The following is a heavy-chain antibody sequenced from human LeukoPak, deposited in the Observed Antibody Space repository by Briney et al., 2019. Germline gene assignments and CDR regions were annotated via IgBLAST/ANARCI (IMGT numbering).Heavy chain of an antibody. D-gene: IGHD5-24*01. CDR2: FYSGGAT. Sequence: GGSLRLSCAASGLTVSSTYMSWVRQAPGKGLEWVSVFYSGGATYYADSVRGRFTISGDNSKNSLYLQMDSLRAEDTAVYYCAACGDGYNYFDYWGQGILVTVSS. V-gene: IGHV3-66*01. J-gene: IGHJ4*02. CDR1: GLTVSSTY. CDR3: AACGDGYNYFDY.